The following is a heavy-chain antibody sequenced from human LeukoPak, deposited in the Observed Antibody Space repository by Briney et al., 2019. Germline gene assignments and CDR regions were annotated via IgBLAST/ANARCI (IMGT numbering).Heavy chain of an antibody. CDR1: GDSISSSTDY. Sequence: TLSLTCAVSGDSISSSTDYWDWIRQPPGKALEWLALIYWNDNKRYSPSLKSRLTIAKDTSKNQVVLTMTNMDPVDTATYYCAHKPYYYYYYMDVWGKGTTVTVSS. J-gene: IGHJ6*03. CDR3: AHKPYYYYYYMDV. CDR2: IYWNDNK. V-gene: IGHV2-5*01.